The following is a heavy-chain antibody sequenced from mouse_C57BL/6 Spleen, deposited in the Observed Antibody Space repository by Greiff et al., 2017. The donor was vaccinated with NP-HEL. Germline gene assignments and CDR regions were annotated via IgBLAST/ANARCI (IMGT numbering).Heavy chain of an antibody. CDR1: GYTFTSYW. CDR2: IYPGSGST. Sequence: QVQLQQPGAELVKPGASVKMSCKASGYTFTSYWITWVKQRPGQGLEWIGDIYPGSGSTNYNEKFKSKATLTVDTSSSTAYMQLSSLTSEDSAVYYCAREVYYDYDGSFAYWGQGTLVTVSA. V-gene: IGHV1-55*01. D-gene: IGHD2-4*01. CDR3: AREVYYDYDGSFAY. J-gene: IGHJ3*01.